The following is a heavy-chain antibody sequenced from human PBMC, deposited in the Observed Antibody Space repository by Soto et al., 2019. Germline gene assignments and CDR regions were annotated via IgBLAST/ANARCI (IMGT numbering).Heavy chain of an antibody. CDR1: GFIFEDYA. D-gene: IGHD6-25*01. V-gene: IGHV3-9*01. CDR2: INWDSGDL. Sequence: EMQLVESGGGLVQPGRSLRLSCAASGFIFEDYAMHWVRQAPGKGLEWVSGINWDSGDLAYADSVKGRFSISRDNAKNSLYLQMNSLRPEDTAFYYCAKAHRGHNWFDPWGQGTLVTVSS. CDR3: AKAHRGHNWFDP. J-gene: IGHJ5*02.